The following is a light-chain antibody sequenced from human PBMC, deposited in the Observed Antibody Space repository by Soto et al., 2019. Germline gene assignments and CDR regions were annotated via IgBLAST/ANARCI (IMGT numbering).Light chain of an antibody. J-gene: IGKJ2*01. V-gene: IGKV3-20*01. CDR3: QQYGSLPYT. Sequence: ETVLTQSPATLYLSPGERATLSCRANETVNNNFSAWYGQKPDQAPRLLIHGPSRRASGIPDRFSGSGSGTDFTLTISSLEPEDFAVYYCQQYGSLPYTFGPGTKVQIK. CDR2: GPS. CDR1: ETVNNNF.